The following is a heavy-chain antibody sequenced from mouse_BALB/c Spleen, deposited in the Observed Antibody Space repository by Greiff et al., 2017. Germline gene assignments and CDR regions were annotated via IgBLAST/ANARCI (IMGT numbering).Heavy chain of an antibody. CDR1: GYTFTDYN. Sequence: VQLQQSGPELVKPGASVKISCKASGYTFTDYNMHWVKQSHGKSLEWIGYIYPYNGGTGYNQKFKSKATLTVDNSSSTAYMELRSLTSEDSAVYYCARGTYYGNYYYAMDYWGQGTSVTVSS. CDR3: ARGTYYGNYYYAMDY. D-gene: IGHD2-10*01. J-gene: IGHJ4*01. V-gene: IGHV1S29*02. CDR2: IYPYNGGT.